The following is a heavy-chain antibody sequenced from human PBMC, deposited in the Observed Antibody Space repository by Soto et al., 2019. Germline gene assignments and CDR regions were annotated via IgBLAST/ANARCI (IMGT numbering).Heavy chain of an antibody. CDR1: GYTFTSYG. V-gene: IGHV1-18*01. CDR2: IRAYNGNT. J-gene: IGHJ6*02. Sequence: QVQLVQSGAEVKKPGASVKVSCKASGYTFTSYGISWVRQAPGQGLEWMGWIRAYNGNTNYAQNLHGRVTMTTDTSTSTAYMVLGRLRSYDAAVYYCAIDLPTMDVWGQGTTVTVSS. CDR3: AIDLPTMDV.